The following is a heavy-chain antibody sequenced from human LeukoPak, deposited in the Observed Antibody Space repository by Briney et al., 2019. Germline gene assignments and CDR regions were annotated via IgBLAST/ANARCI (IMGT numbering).Heavy chain of an antibody. Sequence: PGGSLRLSCAASGFTFSSYGMSWVRQAPGKGLEWVSAISGSGGSTYYADSVKGRFTISRDNSKNTLYLQMNSLRAEDTAVYYCAKDREWFTRVTDYWGQGTLVTVSS. D-gene: IGHD3-3*01. J-gene: IGHJ4*02. CDR1: GFTFSSYG. CDR2: ISGSGGST. CDR3: AKDREWFTRVTDY. V-gene: IGHV3-23*01.